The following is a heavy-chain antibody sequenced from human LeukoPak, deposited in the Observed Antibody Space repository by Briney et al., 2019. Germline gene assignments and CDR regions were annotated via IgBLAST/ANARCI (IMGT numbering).Heavy chain of an antibody. Sequence: PGGSLRLSCAASGFTVSSNYMSWVRQAPGKGLEWVSVIYSGGSTYYADSVKGRFTISRDSSENTLYLQMHSLRAEDTAVYYCARGGAGYAFDYWGQGTLVTVSS. J-gene: IGHJ4*02. CDR3: ARGGAGYAFDY. D-gene: IGHD5-12*01. CDR1: GFTVSSNY. V-gene: IGHV3-53*05. CDR2: IYSGGST.